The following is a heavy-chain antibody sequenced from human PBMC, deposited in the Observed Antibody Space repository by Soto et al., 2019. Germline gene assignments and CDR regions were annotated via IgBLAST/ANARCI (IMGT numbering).Heavy chain of an antibody. Sequence: ASVKVSCKVSGYTLTELSMHWVRQAPGKGLEWMGGFDPEDGETIYAQKFQGRVTMTRDTSANTAYMELSSLRSEDTAVYYCARGTEMATISAFDIWGQGTMVTVSS. CDR1: GYTLTELS. D-gene: IGHD5-12*01. V-gene: IGHV1-24*01. CDR3: ARGTEMATISAFDI. CDR2: FDPEDGET. J-gene: IGHJ3*02.